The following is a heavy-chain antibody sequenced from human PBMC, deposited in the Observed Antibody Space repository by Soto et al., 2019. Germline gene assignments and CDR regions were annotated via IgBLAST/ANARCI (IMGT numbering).Heavy chain of an antibody. CDR1: GFTFSSYA. Sequence: EVQLLESGGGLVQPGGSQRVSSAASGFTFSSYAMSWVRQAPGKGLEWVSAISGSGGSTYYADSVKGRFTISRDNSKNTLYLQMNSLRAEDTAVYYCAKEGEHSSGWANFDYWGQGTLVTVSS. J-gene: IGHJ4*02. D-gene: IGHD6-19*01. CDR3: AKEGEHSSGWANFDY. CDR2: ISGSGGST. V-gene: IGHV3-23*01.